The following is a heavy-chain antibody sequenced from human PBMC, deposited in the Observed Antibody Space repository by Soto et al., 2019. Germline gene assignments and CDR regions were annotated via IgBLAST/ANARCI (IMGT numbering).Heavy chain of an antibody. J-gene: IGHJ4*02. Sequence: SETLSLTCNVSGASISSYNYWGWFRQPPGKGLEWIGSIIYSGDSMYNPSLQSRLTLFVDMSKNQFSLKLSSLTAADTAVYYCVRHAQWIIRAYWGQGSLVTVS. CDR3: VRHAQWIIRAY. D-gene: IGHD5-12*01. CDR1: GASISSYNY. CDR2: IIYSGDS. V-gene: IGHV4-39*01.